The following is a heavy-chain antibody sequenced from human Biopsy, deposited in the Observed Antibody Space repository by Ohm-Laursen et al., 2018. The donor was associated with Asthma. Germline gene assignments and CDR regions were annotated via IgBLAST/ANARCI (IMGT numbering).Heavy chain of an antibody. Sequence: SLRLSCSASGFTFSSYAMSWVRQAPGKGLEWVSAISGSGGSTYYADSVKGRFTISRDNAKNSLYLQMNSLRDEGTAVYYCARFKRGYSYGYAGVFDYWGQGTLVTVSS. CDR2: ISGSGGST. D-gene: IGHD5-18*01. CDR1: GFTFSSYA. J-gene: IGHJ4*02. V-gene: IGHV3-23*01. CDR3: ARFKRGYSYGYAGVFDY.